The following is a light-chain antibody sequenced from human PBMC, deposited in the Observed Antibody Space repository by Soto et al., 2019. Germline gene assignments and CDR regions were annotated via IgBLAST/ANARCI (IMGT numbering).Light chain of an antibody. CDR2: AAS. V-gene: IGKV1-39*01. J-gene: IGKJ1*01. CDR3: QQSYTTPWT. CDR1: QNIKNY. Sequence: DIQMTQSPSSLSASVGDRVTITCRASQNIKNYLIWFQHKPGKAPKLLIYAASSLQSGVPSRFSGTGARTDFTLTNSSLQPEDFATYSCQQSYTTPWTFCQGTKVDI.